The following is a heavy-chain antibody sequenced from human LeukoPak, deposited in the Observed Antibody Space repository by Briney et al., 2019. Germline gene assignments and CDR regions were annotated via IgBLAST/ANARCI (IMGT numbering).Heavy chain of an antibody. CDR2: ISYDGSNK. Sequence: PGRSLRLSCAAPGFTFSSYAMHWVRQAPGKGLEWVAVISYDGSNKYYADSVKGRFTISRDNSKNTLYLQMNSLRAEDTAVYYCARDTTVTSFDYWGQGTLVTVSS. D-gene: IGHD4-17*01. CDR3: ARDTTVTSFDY. J-gene: IGHJ4*02. V-gene: IGHV3-30-3*01. CDR1: GFTFSSYA.